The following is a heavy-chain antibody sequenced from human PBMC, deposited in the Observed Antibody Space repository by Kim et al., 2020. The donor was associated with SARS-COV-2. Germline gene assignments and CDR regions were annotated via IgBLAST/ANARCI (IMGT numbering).Heavy chain of an antibody. CDR3: ARVGYDYVWGSYRDYYYYGMDV. V-gene: IGHV3-11*05. D-gene: IGHD3-16*02. CDR1: GFTFSDYY. Sequence: GGSLRFSCAASGFTFSDYYMSWIRQAPGKGLEWVSYISSSSSYTNYADSVKGRFTISRDNAKNSLYLQMNSLRAEDTAVYYCARVGYDYVWGSYRDYYYYGMDVWGQGTTVTVSS. J-gene: IGHJ6*02. CDR2: ISSSSSYT.